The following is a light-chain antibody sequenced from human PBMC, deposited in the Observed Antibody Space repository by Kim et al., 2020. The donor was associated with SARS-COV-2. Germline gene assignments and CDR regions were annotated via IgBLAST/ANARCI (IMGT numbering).Light chain of an antibody. CDR2: EVN. J-gene: IGLJ2*01. CDR3: SSYGGSSNLI. V-gene: IGLV2-8*01. Sequence: GQSVAISCTGTSSDVGGYNYVSWFQQPPGKAPQLIIFEVNKRPSGVPDRFSGSKSGNTASLTVSELQAEDEADYYCSSYGGSSNLIFGGGTQLTVL. CDR1: SSDVGGYNY.